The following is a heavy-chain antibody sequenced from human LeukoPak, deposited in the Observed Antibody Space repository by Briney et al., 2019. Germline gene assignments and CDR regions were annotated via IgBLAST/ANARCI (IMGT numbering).Heavy chain of an antibody. CDR3: ARDRPTGASRLFVVQ. V-gene: IGHV3-21*01. CDR2: MSSGSRYI. D-gene: IGHD3-3*01. CDR1: GFTYISYS. J-gene: IGHJ4*02. Sequence: GGSLRLSCAASGFTYISYSMTWVRQAPGKGLEWVSSMSSGSRYIYYADSVRGRFTISIDNAKNSLYLLMNSLRAEDTAVYYCARDRPTGASRLFVVQWGQGTLVTVSS.